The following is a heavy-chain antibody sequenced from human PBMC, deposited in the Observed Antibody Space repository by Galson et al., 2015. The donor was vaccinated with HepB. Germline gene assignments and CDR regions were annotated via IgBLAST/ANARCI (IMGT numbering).Heavy chain of an antibody. J-gene: IGHJ4*02. Sequence: LSLTCTVSGGSISSSSYYWGWIRQPPGKGLEWIGSIYYSGSTYYNPSLKSRVTISVDTSKNQFSLKLSSVTAADTAVYYCAILTTVGGLAFDYWGQGTLVTVSS. D-gene: IGHD4-23*01. CDR1: GGSISSSSYY. V-gene: IGHV4-39*01. CDR2: IYYSGST. CDR3: AILTTVGGLAFDY.